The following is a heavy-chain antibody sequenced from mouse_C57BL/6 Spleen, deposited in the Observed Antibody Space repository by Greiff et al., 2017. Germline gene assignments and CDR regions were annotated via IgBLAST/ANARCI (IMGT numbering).Heavy chain of an antibody. CDR2: IDPEDGDP. V-gene: IGHV14-1*01. D-gene: IGHD2-10*01. J-gene: IGHJ3*01. Sequence: VQLQQSGAELVRPGASVKLSCTASGFNIKDYYMHWVKQRPEQGLEWIGRIDPEDGDPEYAPKFQGKATMTADTSSTTAYLQLSSLTSEDTAVYYCTTSLLFSWFAYWGQGTLVTVSA. CDR1: GFNIKDYY. CDR3: TTSLLFSWFAY.